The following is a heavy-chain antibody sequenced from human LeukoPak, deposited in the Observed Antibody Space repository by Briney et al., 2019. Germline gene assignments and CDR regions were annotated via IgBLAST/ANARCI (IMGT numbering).Heavy chain of an antibody. D-gene: IGHD6-6*01. Sequence: GGSLRLSCAASGFTFSSYAMSWVRQAPGKGLEWVSAISGSGGSTYYADSVKGRFTISRDNSKNTLYLQMNSLRAEDTAVYYCAKDSEEFYSISSYFDYWGQGTLVTVSS. CDR2: ISGSGGST. CDR1: GFTFSSYA. V-gene: IGHV3-23*01. J-gene: IGHJ4*02. CDR3: AKDSEEFYSISSYFDY.